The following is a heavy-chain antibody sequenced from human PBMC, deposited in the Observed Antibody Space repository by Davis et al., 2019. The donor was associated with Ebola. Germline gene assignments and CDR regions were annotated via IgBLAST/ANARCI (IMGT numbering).Heavy chain of an antibody. CDR2: ISGSGGST. V-gene: IGHV3-23*01. J-gene: IGHJ4*02. Sequence: GGSLRLSCAASGFTFSSYAMSWVRQAPGKGLEWVSAISGSGGSTYYADSVKGRFTISRDNSKNTLYLQMNSLRAEDTAVYYCAKDLSTIFGVVASGPGYWGQGTLVTVSS. CDR3: AKDLSTIFGVVASGPGY. D-gene: IGHD3-3*01. CDR1: GFTFSSYA.